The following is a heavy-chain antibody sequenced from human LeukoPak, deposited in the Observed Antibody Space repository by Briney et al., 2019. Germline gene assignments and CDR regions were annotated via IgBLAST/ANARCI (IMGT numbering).Heavy chain of an antibody. CDR3: AKDSDPKLLWFGEPPSPLDY. V-gene: IGHV3-23*01. CDR1: GFTFSSYA. CDR2: ISCSGGST. Sequence: PGGSLRLSCAASGFTFSSYAMSWVRQAPGKGLEWVSAISCSGGSTYYADSVKGRFTISRDNSKNTLYLQMNSLRAEDTAVYYCAKDSDPKLLWFGEPPSPLDYWGQGTLVTVSS. J-gene: IGHJ4*02. D-gene: IGHD3-10*01.